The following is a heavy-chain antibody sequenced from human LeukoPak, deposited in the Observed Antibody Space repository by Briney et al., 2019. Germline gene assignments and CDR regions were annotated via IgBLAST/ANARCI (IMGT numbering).Heavy chain of an antibody. J-gene: IGHJ4*02. D-gene: IGHD1-20*01. V-gene: IGHV3-11*03. CDR2: TSSSSSYT. CDR3: AGTYNWNDALDY. Sequence: GGSLRLSCAASGFTFSDYYMSWIRQAPGKGLEWVSYTSSSSSYTNYADSVKGRFTISRDNAKNSLYLQMNSLRAEDTAVYYCAGTYNWNDALDYWGQGTLVTVSS. CDR1: GFTFSDYY.